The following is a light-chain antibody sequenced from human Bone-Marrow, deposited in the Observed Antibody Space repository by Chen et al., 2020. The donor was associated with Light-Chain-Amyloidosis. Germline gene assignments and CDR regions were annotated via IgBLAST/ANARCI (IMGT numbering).Light chain of an antibody. V-gene: IGLV3-25*03. Sequence: SYELTQPPSVSVSPGQTASITCSGDDLPKKYAYWYQQKPGQAPVLVIHRDTERPSGISERFSGSSSATKATLTISGVQAEDEADYHCQSADSSGTYEVIFGGGTKLTVL. CDR3: QSADSSGTYEVI. J-gene: IGLJ2*01. CDR1: DLPKKY. CDR2: RDT.